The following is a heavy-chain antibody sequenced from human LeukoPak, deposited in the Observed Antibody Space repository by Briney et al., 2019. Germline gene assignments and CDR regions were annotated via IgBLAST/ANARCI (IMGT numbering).Heavy chain of an antibody. V-gene: IGHV4-30-4*01. Sequence: SETLSLTCTVSGGSISSGDYYWSWIRQPPGKGLEWIGYIYYSGSTYYNPSLKSRVTISVDTSKNQFSLKLSSVTAADTAVYYCARGAYDSSGYYLFGYYYYGMDVWGQGTTVTVSS. D-gene: IGHD3-22*01. CDR3: ARGAYDSSGYYLFGYYYYGMDV. J-gene: IGHJ6*02. CDR2: IYYSGST. CDR1: GGSISSGDYY.